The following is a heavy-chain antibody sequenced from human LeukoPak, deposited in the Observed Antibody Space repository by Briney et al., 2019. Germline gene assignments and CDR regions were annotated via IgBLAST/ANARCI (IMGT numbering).Heavy chain of an antibody. CDR1: GYSFSNYY. J-gene: IGHJ4*01. Sequence: PGESLKIPCKGSGYSFSNYYIDWVRQMPGKGLEWMGVMYPGGSDIRYSPSFQGQVTISADKSIDTAYLQWSSLKASDSAMYYCASRTGSYYPFDSWVHGTLVTVSS. CDR3: ASRTGSYYPFDS. V-gene: IGHV5-51*01. D-gene: IGHD1-26*01. CDR2: MYPGGSDI.